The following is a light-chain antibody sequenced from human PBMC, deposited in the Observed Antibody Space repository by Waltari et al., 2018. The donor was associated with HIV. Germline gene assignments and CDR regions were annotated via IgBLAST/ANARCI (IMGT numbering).Light chain of an antibody. CDR1: QNINRY. J-gene: IGKJ2*01. CDR2: GSS. V-gene: IGKV1-39*01. Sequence: GDRVTITCRANQNINRYLNWYRQKPGKAPTLLIFGSSTLQSGVPSRFSASGSGIDFILTITGVQHEDFATYFCQQSQAIPATFGQGTK. CDR3: QQSQAIPAT.